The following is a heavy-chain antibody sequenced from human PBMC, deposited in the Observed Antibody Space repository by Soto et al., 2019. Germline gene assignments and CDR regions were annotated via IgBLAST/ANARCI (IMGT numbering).Heavy chain of an antibody. CDR3: ARYSAAEFDY. CDR1: GGSISSYY. CDR2: IYYSGST. J-gene: IGHJ4*02. D-gene: IGHD2-15*01. V-gene: IGHV4-59*08. Sequence: SETLSLTCTVSGGSISSYYWSWIRQPPGKGLEWIGYIYYSGSTNYNPSLKSRVTISVDTSKNQFSLKLSSVTAADTAVYYCARYSAAEFDYWGQGTLVTVSS.